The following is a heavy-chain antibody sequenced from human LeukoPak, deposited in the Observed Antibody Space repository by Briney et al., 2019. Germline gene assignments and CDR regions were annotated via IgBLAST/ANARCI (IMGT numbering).Heavy chain of an antibody. CDR1: GYTFTNYY. Sequence: GASVKVSCKAPGYTFTNYYIHWVRQAPGQGLEWMGIINPTGGSASYAQKFQGRVSMTSDTSTSTLYLELSSLRSEDTAVYYCARDRSGSRWRWFDPWGQGTLVTVSS. V-gene: IGHV1-46*01. D-gene: IGHD6-13*01. CDR2: INPTGGSA. CDR3: ARDRSGSRWRWFDP. J-gene: IGHJ5*02.